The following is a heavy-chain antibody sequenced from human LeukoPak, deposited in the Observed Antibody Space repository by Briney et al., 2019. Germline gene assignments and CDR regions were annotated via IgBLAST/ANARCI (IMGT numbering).Heavy chain of an antibody. CDR1: GGTFSSYA. J-gene: IGHJ3*02. D-gene: IGHD3-16*01. Sequence: SVKVSCKASGGTFSSYAISWVRQAPGQGLEWMGGIIPIFGTANYAQKFQGRVTVTTDESTSTAYMELSSLRSEDTAVYYCARNPIGGRQQDAFDIWGQGTMVTVSS. CDR3: ARNPIGGRQQDAFDI. CDR2: IIPIFGTA. V-gene: IGHV1-69*05.